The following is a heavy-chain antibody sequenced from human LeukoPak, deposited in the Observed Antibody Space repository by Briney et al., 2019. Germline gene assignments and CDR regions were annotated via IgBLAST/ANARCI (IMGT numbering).Heavy chain of an antibody. Sequence: GGSLRLSCAASGFTVSSNDMSWVRQAPGKGLECISVIYSGGSTDYADSVKGRLTISRDNAKNTLYLDMNSLRAEDTAVFYCATDQDHGYFRQWGQGTLVIVSS. V-gene: IGHV3-53*01. D-gene: IGHD4-17*01. J-gene: IGHJ1*01. CDR1: GFTVSSND. CDR2: IYSGGST. CDR3: ATDQDHGYFRQ.